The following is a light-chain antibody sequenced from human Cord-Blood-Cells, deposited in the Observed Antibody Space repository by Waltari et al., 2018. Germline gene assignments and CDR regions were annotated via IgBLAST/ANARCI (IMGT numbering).Light chain of an antibody. J-gene: IGKJ2*01. CDR3: QQYYSTPYT. Sequence: DIVMTQSPDSLAVSLGERAPINGQSSQSVLYSSNNKNYLAWYQQKPGQPPKLLIYWASTRESGVPDRFSGSGSGTDFTLTISSLQAEDVAVYYCQQYYSTPYTFGQGTKLEIK. V-gene: IGKV4-1*01. CDR2: WAS. CDR1: QSVLYSSNNKNY.